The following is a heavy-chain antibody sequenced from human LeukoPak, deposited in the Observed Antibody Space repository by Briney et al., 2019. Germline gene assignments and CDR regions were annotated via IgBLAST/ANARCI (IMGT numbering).Heavy chain of an antibody. CDR1: GGSISSYY. Sequence: PSETLSLTCTVSGGSISSYYWSWIRQPPGKGLEWIGYIYTSGSTNYNPSLKSRVTTSVDTSKNQFSLKLSSVTAADTAVYYCARHAGRLYYFDYWGQGTLVTVSS. D-gene: IGHD2-15*01. J-gene: IGHJ4*02. CDR3: ARHAGRLYYFDY. V-gene: IGHV4-4*09. CDR2: IYTSGST.